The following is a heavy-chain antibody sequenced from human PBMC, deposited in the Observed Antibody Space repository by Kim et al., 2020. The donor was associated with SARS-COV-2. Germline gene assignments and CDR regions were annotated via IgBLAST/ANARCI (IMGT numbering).Heavy chain of an antibody. CDR3: ARAGYYDSSGYYQDLGY. CDR2: MNPNSGNT. J-gene: IGHJ4*02. Sequence: ASVKVSCKASGYTFTSYDINWVRQATGQGLEWMGCMNPNSGNTGYAQKFQGRVTMTRNTSISTAYMELSSLRSEDTAVYYCARAGYYDSSGYYQDLGYWGQGTLVTVSS. V-gene: IGHV1-8*01. D-gene: IGHD3-22*01. CDR1: GYTFTSYD.